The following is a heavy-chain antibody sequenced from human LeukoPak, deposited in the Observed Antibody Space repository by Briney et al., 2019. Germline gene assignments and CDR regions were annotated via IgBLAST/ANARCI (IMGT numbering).Heavy chain of an antibody. D-gene: IGHD6-13*01. CDR1: GFTFSSYG. CDR3: AKVSIATVGVYYYCMDV. J-gene: IGHJ6*03. Sequence: GGSLRLSCAASGFTFSSYGMHWVRQAPGKGLEWVAFIRFDGTNKYHTDSVKGRFTVSRDNSKNTLYLQMSSLRAEDTAVYYCAKVSIATVGVYYYCMDVWGKGTTVTVSS. V-gene: IGHV3-30*02. CDR2: IRFDGTNK.